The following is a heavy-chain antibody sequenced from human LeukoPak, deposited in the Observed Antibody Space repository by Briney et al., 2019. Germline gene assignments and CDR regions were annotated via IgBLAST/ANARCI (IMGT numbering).Heavy chain of an antibody. CDR1: SGSITDSNYY. J-gene: IGHJ6*03. Sequence: SETLSLTCNVSSGSITDSNYYSGWIRQPPGKGLEWIGRRENSGTTYYSPSLKSRVTISVDTSRNHFSLKVTSVTAADTAVYYCASLTHSYYADPAGYYPFYYMDVWGKGTTVTVSS. CDR3: ASLTHSYYADPAGYYPFYYMDV. V-gene: IGHV4-39*02. CDR2: RENSGTT. D-gene: IGHD3-22*01.